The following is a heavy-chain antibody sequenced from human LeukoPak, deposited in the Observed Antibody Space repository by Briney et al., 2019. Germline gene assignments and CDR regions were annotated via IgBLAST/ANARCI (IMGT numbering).Heavy chain of an antibody. CDR2: ISYDGSNK. Sequence: PGRSLRLSCAASGFTFSSFGMHWVRQAPGKGLEWVAVISYDGSNKYYADSVKGRFTISRDNSKNTLYLQMNSLRAEDTAVYYCAKTHSSGWYEGTNFYYYYMDVWGKGTTVTVSS. CDR1: GFTFSSFG. J-gene: IGHJ6*03. D-gene: IGHD6-19*01. V-gene: IGHV3-30*18. CDR3: AKTHSSGWYEGTNFYYYYMDV.